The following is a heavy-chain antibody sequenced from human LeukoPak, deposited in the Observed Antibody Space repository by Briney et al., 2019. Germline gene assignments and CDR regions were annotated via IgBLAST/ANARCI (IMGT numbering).Heavy chain of an antibody. D-gene: IGHD1-26*01. CDR1: GGSFSGYY. CDR2: IYTSGST. J-gene: IGHJ5*02. CDR3: ARQDSGSFWGLDP. Sequence: SETLSLTCAVYGGSFSGYYWSWIRQPAGKGLEWIGRIYTSGSTNYNPSLKSRVTMSVDTSKNQFSLKLSSVTAADTAVYYCARQDSGSFWGLDPWGQGTLVTVSS. V-gene: IGHV4-59*10.